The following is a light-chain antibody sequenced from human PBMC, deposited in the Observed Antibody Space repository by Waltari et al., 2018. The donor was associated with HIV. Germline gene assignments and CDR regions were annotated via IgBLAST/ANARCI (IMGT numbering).Light chain of an antibody. J-gene: IGLJ3*02. Sequence: QSALAQPASVSGSPGQTITIPCTGVASGPHKDVPWYQHRPGQAPKVIIYEVSNRPSGVSPRFSGSKSANTASLTISGLQFEDEADYFCTSYLSSATPEFGGGTRLTVL. CDR1: ASGPHKD. CDR2: EVS. CDR3: TSYLSSATPE. V-gene: IGLV2-14*01.